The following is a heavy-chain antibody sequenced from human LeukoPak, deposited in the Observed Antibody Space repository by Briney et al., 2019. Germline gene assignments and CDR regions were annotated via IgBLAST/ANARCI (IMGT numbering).Heavy chain of an antibody. CDR3: ARAAIDAGSLYYYYYMDV. D-gene: IGHD3-10*01. CDR2: MNPNSGNT. CDR1: GYTFTSYD. V-gene: IGHV1-8*01. Sequence: ASVKVSCKASGYTFTSYDINWVRQATGQGLEWMGWMNPNSGNTGYAQKFQGRVTMTRNTSISKAYIELRSLRSEDTAVYYCARAAIDAGSLYYYYYMDVWGKGTTVTVSS. J-gene: IGHJ6*03.